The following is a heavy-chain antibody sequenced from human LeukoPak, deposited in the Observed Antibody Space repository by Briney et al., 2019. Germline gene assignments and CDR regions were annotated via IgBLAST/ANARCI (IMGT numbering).Heavy chain of an antibody. Sequence: TGGSLRLSCAASGFTFSSYEMNWVRQAPGKGLEWVSYISSSGSTIYYADSVKGRFTISRDNAENSLYLQMNSLRAEDTAVYYCARDHYDYVWGSYRYHYFDYWGQGTLVTVSS. V-gene: IGHV3-48*03. CDR1: GFTFSSYE. J-gene: IGHJ4*02. D-gene: IGHD3-16*02. CDR3: ARDHYDYVWGSYRYHYFDY. CDR2: ISSSGSTI.